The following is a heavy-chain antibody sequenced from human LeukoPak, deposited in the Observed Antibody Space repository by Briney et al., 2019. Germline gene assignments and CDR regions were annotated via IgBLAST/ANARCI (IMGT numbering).Heavy chain of an antibody. CDR1: GYTFTSYG. D-gene: IGHD2-2*01. J-gene: IGHJ4*02. CDR2: INPNSGGT. Sequence: GASVKVSCKASGYTFTSYGISWVRQAPGQGLEWMGWINPNSGGTNYAQKFQGRVTMTRDTSITTAYMELSRLRSDDTAVYYCARGFWVVVVPAALDYWGQGTLVTVSS. V-gene: IGHV1-2*02. CDR3: ARGFWVVVVPAALDY.